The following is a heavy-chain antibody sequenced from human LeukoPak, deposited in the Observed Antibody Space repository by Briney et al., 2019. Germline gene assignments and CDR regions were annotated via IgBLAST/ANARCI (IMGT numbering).Heavy chain of an antibody. J-gene: IGHJ3*02. V-gene: IGHV1-46*01. CDR1: GYTLTSYY. CDR3: AREQKRDGYNFNAFDI. Sequence: ASVKVSCKASGYTLTSYYMHWVRQASGQGLEWMGIINPSPGSTSYAQKFRGRVTMTRDTSTSTVYMELSSLRSEDTAVYYCAREQKRDGYNFNAFDIWGQGTMVTVSS. CDR2: INPSPGST. D-gene: IGHD5-24*01.